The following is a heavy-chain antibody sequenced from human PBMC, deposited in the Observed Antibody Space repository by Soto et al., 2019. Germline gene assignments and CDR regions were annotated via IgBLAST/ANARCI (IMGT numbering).Heavy chain of an antibody. Sequence: GGSLRLSCVASGFTSSTHAMSWVRQAPGKGLEWVSAISGSGGSTYYADSVKGRFTISRDNSKNTLYLQMNSLRAEDTAVYYCAKDAAGTGNYWGQGTLVTVSS. V-gene: IGHV3-23*01. CDR2: ISGSGGST. CDR3: AKDAAGTGNY. CDR1: GFTSSTHA. J-gene: IGHJ4*02. D-gene: IGHD6-13*01.